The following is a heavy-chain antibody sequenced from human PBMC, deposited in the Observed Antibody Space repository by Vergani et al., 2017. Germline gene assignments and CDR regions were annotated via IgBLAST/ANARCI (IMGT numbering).Heavy chain of an antibody. Sequence: QVQLVQSGAEVKKPGASVKVSCKASGYTFNTYDINWVRQAPGQGLEWMGIINPSGGSTSYAQKFQGRVTMTRDTSTSTVYMELSSLRSEDTAIYYCAKQYFVSGNYLFDYWGQGTLVTVSS. J-gene: IGHJ4*02. CDR3: AKQYFVSGNYLFDY. V-gene: IGHV1-46*02. CDR2: INPSGGST. CDR1: GYTFNTYD. D-gene: IGHD3-10*01.